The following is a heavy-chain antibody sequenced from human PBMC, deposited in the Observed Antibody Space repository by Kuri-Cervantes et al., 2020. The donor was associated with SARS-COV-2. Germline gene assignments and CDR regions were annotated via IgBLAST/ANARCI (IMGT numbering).Heavy chain of an antibody. CDR2: IWSDGTNK. V-gene: IGHV3-33*08. J-gene: IGHJ6*02. CDR1: GFTFSSYA. D-gene: IGHD3-9*01. CDR3: ARALYGGRLDYSPTSGYYYEGMDV. Sequence: LSLTCAASGFTFSSYAMHWVRQAPGKGLEWVAVIWSDGTNKYYADSAKGRFTISRDNSKNTLYLQMNSLRAEGTAVYFCARALYGGRLDYSPTSGYYYEGMDVWGQGTMVTVSS.